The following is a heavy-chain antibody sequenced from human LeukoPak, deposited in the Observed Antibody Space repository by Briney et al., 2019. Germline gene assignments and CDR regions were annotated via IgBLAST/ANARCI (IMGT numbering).Heavy chain of an antibody. V-gene: IGHV3-33*01. CDR2: IWYDGSNK. Sequence: GGSLGLSCAASGFTFSSYGMHWVRQAPGKGLEWVAVIWYDGSNKYYADSVKGRFTISRDNSKNTLYLQMNSLRAEDTAVYYCAREDLRRYFDWFPAYYYYGMDVWGQGTTVTVSS. CDR1: GFTFSSYG. CDR3: AREDLRRYFDWFPAYYYYGMDV. J-gene: IGHJ6*02. D-gene: IGHD3-9*01.